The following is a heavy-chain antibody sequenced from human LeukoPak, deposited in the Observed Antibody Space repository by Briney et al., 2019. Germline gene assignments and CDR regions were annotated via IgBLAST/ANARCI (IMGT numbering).Heavy chain of an antibody. Sequence: PGGSLRLSCAASGFTFSIYSMNWVRQPPGKGLEWVSYTTSSSGTIYYADSVRGRFTISRDNARNSLFLQMNSLRAEDAAMYYCARVAPGHDIGRGFFDYWGQGTLVTVSS. CDR3: ARVAPGHDIGRGFFDY. J-gene: IGHJ4*02. V-gene: IGHV3-48*01. CDR2: TTSSSGTI. D-gene: IGHD2-21*01. CDR1: GFTFSIYS.